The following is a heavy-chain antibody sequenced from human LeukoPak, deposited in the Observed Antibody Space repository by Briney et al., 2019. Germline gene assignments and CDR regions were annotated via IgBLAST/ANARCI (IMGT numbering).Heavy chain of an antibody. CDR3: AGIQLSFWNYVWGAFDI. Sequence: GASVKVSCKASGYTFTSYGISWVRQAPGQGLEWMGRIIPIFGTANYAQKFQGRVTITTDESTSTAYMELSSLRSEDTAVYYCAGIQLSFWNYVWGAFDIWGQGTMVTVSS. V-gene: IGHV1-69*05. J-gene: IGHJ3*02. CDR1: GYTFTSYG. D-gene: IGHD3-16*01. CDR2: IIPIFGTA.